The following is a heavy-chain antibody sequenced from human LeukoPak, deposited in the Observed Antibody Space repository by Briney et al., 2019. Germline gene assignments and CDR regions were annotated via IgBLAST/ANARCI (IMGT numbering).Heavy chain of an antibody. CDR2: ISSSGSTI. D-gene: IGHD3-22*01. V-gene: IGHV3-48*03. J-gene: IGHJ1*01. CDR1: GFTFSSYE. Sequence: GGSLRLSCAASGFTFSSYEMNWVRQAPGKGLEWVSYISSSGSTIYYADSVKGRFTISRDNAKNTVSLQMNSLRAEDTGVYYCARAPSEIGGYYPEYFRHWGQGTLVTVSP. CDR3: ARAPSEIGGYYPEYFRH.